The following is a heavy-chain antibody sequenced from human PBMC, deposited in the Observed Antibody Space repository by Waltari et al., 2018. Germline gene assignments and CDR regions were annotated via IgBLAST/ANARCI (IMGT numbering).Heavy chain of an antibody. CDR1: GGPISSSSYY. CDR3: ARAQQLASFDY. CDR2: IYYSGST. V-gene: IGHV4-39*07. D-gene: IGHD6-13*01. J-gene: IGHJ4*02. Sequence: QLQLQESGPGLVQPSETLSRTCTVSGGPISSSSYYWRWIRQPPGKGLEWIGSIYYSGSTYYNPSLKSRVTISVDTSKNQFSLKLSSVTAADTAVYYCARAQQLASFDYWGQGTLVTVSS.